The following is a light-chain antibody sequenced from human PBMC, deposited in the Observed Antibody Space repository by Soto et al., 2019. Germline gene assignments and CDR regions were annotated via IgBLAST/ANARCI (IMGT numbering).Light chain of an antibody. CDR1: QRVYSN. Sequence: EILMTQSPDTLSVSPGESATLSCRASQRVYSNLAWYQQRPGQAPRLLIYGASTRATGVSARFSGRGSGTEFTLTISSLQSEDFAVYYCQQYTNWPPNTFGQGTRLEIK. V-gene: IGKV3-15*01. CDR3: QQYTNWPPNT. J-gene: IGKJ5*01. CDR2: GAS.